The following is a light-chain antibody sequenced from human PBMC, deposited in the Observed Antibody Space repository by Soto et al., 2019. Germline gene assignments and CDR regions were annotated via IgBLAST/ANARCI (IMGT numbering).Light chain of an antibody. CDR2: EVS. CDR3: SSYGGSNNLV. V-gene: IGLV2-8*01. Sequence: QSALTQPTSASGSPGQSVTISCTGASSDVGGYSYVSWYQQYPGKAPKLMIYEVSKRPSGVPDRFSGSKFGNTASLTVSGLQAEDEADYYCSSYGGSNNLVFGGGTKLTVL. J-gene: IGLJ2*01. CDR1: SSDVGGYSY.